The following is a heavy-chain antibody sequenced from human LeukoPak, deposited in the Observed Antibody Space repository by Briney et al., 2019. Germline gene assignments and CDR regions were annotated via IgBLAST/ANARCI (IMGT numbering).Heavy chain of an antibody. CDR3: ANPPTVTSFDH. Sequence: GGSLRLSCAASGFTFTRYGMSWVRQAPGKGLEWVSSISGSGDSTYYADSVKGRFTISRDNSKNTLYLQMNSLRAEDTAVYYCANPPTVTSFDHWGQGTLVTVSS. V-gene: IGHV3-23*01. D-gene: IGHD4-11*01. J-gene: IGHJ4*02. CDR1: GFTFTRYG. CDR2: ISGSGDST.